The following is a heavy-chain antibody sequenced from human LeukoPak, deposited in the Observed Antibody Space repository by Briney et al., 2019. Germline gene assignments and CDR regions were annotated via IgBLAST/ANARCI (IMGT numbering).Heavy chain of an antibody. CDR3: VRDGGVSGYDLLDY. Sequence: GGSLRLSCAASGFTFSNYWMTWVRQAPGKGLEWVAHINQDGSEEHYMDSVKARFTISRDNAKNSLSLQMNSLRAEDTAVYYCVRDGGVSGYDLLDYWGQGTWSPSPQ. CDR1: GFTFSNYW. V-gene: IGHV3-7*01. J-gene: IGHJ4*02. D-gene: IGHD5-12*01. CDR2: INQDGSEE.